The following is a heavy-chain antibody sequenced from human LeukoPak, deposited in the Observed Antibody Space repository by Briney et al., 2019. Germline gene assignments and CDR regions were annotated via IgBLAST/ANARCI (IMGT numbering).Heavy chain of an antibody. D-gene: IGHD2-15*01. Sequence: PSETLSLTCTVSGGSVSSGSYYWSWIRQPPGKGLEWIGYIYYSGSTNYNPSLKSRVTISVDTSKNQFSLKLSSVTAADTAVYYCARASSMGSCSGGSCPELYYYGMDVWGKGTTVTVSS. CDR2: IYYSGST. CDR1: GGSVSSGSYY. CDR3: ARASSMGSCSGGSCPELYYYGMDV. J-gene: IGHJ6*04. V-gene: IGHV4-61*01.